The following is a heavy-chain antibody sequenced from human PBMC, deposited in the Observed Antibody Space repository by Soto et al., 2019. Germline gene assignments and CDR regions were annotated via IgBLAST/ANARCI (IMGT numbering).Heavy chain of an antibody. CDR3: TGEVASGY. J-gene: IGHJ4*02. D-gene: IGHD2-8*02. CDR2: ISRDGRTT. CDR1: GFTASSYG. Sequence: QVQLVESGGGVVQPGRSLRLSCAVSGFTASSYGMHWVRQAPGKGLEWVAVISRDGRTTFYADSVKGRFTISRDNSRNTLFLEMNSLRGDDMAVYYCTGEVASGYWGQGTLVTVSS. V-gene: IGHV3-30*03.